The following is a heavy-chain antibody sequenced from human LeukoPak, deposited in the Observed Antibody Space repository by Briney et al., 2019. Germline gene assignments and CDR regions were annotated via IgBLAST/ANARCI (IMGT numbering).Heavy chain of an antibody. Sequence: GGSLRLSCAASGFTFSSYWMSWVRQAPGTGLEGVANIKQDGSEKYYVDSVKGRFTISRDNAKNSLYLQMNSLRAEDTAVYYCARDDCSSISCYHNWFDPWGQGTLVTVSS. V-gene: IGHV3-7*01. J-gene: IGHJ5*02. D-gene: IGHD2-2*01. CDR2: IKQDGSEK. CDR3: ARDDCSSISCYHNWFDP. CDR1: GFTFSSYW.